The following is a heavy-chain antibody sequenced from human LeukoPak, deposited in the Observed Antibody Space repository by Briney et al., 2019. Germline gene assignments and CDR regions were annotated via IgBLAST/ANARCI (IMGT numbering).Heavy chain of an antibody. CDR2: IKEDGSEK. Sequence: GGSLRLSCAASGFTFNKYWMSWVRQAPGKGLEWVSNIKEDGSEKYYMDSVKGRFTISRDNAKHSLSLQMHSMRAEDTAVYYCARGPPVWGFGELLTFDYWGQGTLVTVSS. CDR1: GFTFNKYW. J-gene: IGHJ4*02. CDR3: ARGPPVWGFGELLTFDY. V-gene: IGHV3-7*03. D-gene: IGHD3-10*01.